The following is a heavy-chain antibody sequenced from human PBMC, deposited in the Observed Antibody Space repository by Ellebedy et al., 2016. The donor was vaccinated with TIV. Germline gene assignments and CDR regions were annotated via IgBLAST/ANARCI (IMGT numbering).Heavy chain of an antibody. CDR2: INSDGSST. D-gene: IGHD3-10*01. V-gene: IGHV3-74*01. CDR1: GFTFSSYW. Sequence: GGSLRLSCAASGFTFSSYWMHWVRQAPGKGLVWVSRINSDGSSTSYADSVKGRFTISRDNSRNTLYLQMNSLRAEDTAVYYCAKAYYYGSGSSYVAFDIWGQGTMVTVSS. CDR3: AKAYYYGSGSSYVAFDI. J-gene: IGHJ3*02.